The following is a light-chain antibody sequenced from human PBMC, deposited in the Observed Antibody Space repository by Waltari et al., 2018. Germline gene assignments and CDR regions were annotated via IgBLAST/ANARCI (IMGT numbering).Light chain of an antibody. V-gene: IGKV1-9*01. CDR1: QGISNY. CDR2: AAS. J-gene: IGKJ4*01. Sequence: DIQLTQSPSFLSASVGDRVTITCRASQGISNYLAWYQQKSGKAPKLLFFAASTLQSGVPSRFSGSGSGTEFTLTISSLQPEDLATYYCQQPPGTFGGGTKVEIK. CDR3: QQPPGT.